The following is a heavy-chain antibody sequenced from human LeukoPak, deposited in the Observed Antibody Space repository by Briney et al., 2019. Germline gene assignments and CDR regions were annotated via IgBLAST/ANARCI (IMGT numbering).Heavy chain of an antibody. CDR3: ASMSSSGYSVVDY. D-gene: IGHD3-22*01. CDR1: GGSISSGDYY. J-gene: IGHJ4*02. Sequence: SETLSLTCTVSGGSISSGDYYWVWIRRPPGKALEGIGYIYYSGSTYYNPSLKSRVTISVDTSKNQFSLKLSSVTAADTAVYYCASMSSSGYSVVDYWGQGTLVTVSS. CDR2: IYYSGST. V-gene: IGHV4-30-4*01.